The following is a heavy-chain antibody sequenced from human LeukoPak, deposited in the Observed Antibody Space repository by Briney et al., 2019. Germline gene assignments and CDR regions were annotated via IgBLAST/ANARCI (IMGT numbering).Heavy chain of an antibody. CDR1: GGSISSGDYY. J-gene: IGHJ3*02. D-gene: IGHD6-13*01. V-gene: IGHV4-30-4*08. Sequence: SQTLSLTCTVSGGSISSGDYYWSWIRQPPGKGLEWIGYIYYSGSTYYNPSLKSRVTISVDTSKNQFSLKLSSVTAADTAVYYCARDLRFPGSSWSPNAFDIWGQGTMVTVSS. CDR2: IYYSGST. CDR3: ARDLRFPGSSWSPNAFDI.